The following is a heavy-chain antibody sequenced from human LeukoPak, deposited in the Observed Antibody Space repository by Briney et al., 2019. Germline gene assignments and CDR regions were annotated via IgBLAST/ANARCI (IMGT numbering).Heavy chain of an antibody. J-gene: IGHJ4*02. Sequence: GGSLRLSCAASGFTFSSYGMHWVRQAPGKGLEWVAVISYDGSNKYYADSVKGRFTISRDNSKNTLYLQMNSLRAEDTAVYYCARDRTARYFDYWGQGTQVRVSS. CDR1: GFTFSSYG. CDR3: ARDRTARYFDY. V-gene: IGHV3-30*03. CDR2: ISYDGSNK.